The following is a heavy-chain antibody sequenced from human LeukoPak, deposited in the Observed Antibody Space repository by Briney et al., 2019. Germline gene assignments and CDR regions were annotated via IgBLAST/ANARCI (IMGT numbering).Heavy chain of an antibody. D-gene: IGHD3-10*01. CDR2: ISNDGSEK. J-gene: IGHJ4*02. V-gene: IGHV3-30*18. CDR3: AKEGRYGEYLDY. CDR1: GFAFSNYG. Sequence: GRSLRLSCAASGFAFSNYGIYWVRQAPGKGLEWVAVISNDGSEKYYADSVKGRFTISRDNSKNTVFLQVNSLRPDDTAVYYCAKEGRYGEYLDYWGQGTLVTGSS.